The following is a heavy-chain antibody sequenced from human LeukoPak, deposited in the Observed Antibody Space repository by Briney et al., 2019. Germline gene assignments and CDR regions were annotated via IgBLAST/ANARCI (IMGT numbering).Heavy chain of an antibody. CDR1: GYSICSGYY. Sequence: SETLPLTCTVSGYSICSGYYWGWIRQPPGKGLGWIGNIFYSGSTYYSPSLRSRVTISLDTSRNQFSLKLNSVTAADTAVYYCAKSNGYGLVDIWGQGTMVTVSS. CDR3: AKSNGYGLVDI. D-gene: IGHD3-10*01. CDR2: IFYSGST. V-gene: IGHV4-38-2*02. J-gene: IGHJ3*02.